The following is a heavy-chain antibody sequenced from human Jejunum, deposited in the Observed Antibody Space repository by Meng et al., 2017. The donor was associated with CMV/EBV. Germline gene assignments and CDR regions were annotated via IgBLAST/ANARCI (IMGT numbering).Heavy chain of an antibody. J-gene: IGHJ6*02. V-gene: IGHV4-59*01. CDR1: YY. CDR3: SRDSIVVVPAATGYYYYGMDV. Sequence: YYWSWIRQPPGKGLEWIGYIYSSGSTNYNPSLKSRVTISVDTSKNQFSLKLSSVTSPDTTVSYCSRDSIVVVPAATGYYYYGMDVWGQGTTVTVSS. D-gene: IGHD2-2*01. CDR2: IYSSGST.